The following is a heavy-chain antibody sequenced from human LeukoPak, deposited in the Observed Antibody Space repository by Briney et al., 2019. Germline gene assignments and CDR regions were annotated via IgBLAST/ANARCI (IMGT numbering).Heavy chain of an antibody. Sequence: GGSLRLSCAASGFTFSSYSMNWVRQAPGKGLEWVSGISWNSGSIGYADSVRGRFTISRDNAKNSLYLQMNSLRDEDMGLYYCAKERFGELFPDYWGQGTLVTVSS. V-gene: IGHV3-9*03. CDR3: AKERFGELFPDY. CDR2: ISWNSGSI. CDR1: GFTFSSYS. D-gene: IGHD3-10*01. J-gene: IGHJ4*02.